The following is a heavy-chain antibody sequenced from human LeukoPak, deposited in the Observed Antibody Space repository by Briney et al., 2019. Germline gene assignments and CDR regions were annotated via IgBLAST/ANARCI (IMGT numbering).Heavy chain of an antibody. CDR2: IYYTGST. V-gene: IGHV4-39*01. Sequence: SETLSLTCTVSGGSIRRSSYYWGWTRQPPGKGLEWIGSIYYTGSTYYNPALKSRVTMSMDTSKNQFSLKLSSVTAADTAVYYCARHGRTTAGPEGWFDPWGQGTLDTVSS. CDR1: GGSIRRSSYY. D-gene: IGHD1-7*01. J-gene: IGHJ5*02. CDR3: ARHGRTTAGPEGWFDP.